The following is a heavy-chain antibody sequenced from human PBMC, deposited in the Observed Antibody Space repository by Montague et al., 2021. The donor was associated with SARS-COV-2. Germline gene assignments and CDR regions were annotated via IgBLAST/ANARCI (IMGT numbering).Heavy chain of an antibody. Sequence: SETLSLTCTVSGGSVSSSPYYWGWIRQPPGRGLEWDGSISYSGRTYFSPSLKSRLTISVDSSENQFSLRLSSVTAADTAVYYCASSYYYGSGTYVYNYYMDVWGKGTTVTVSS. CDR1: GGSVSSSPYY. D-gene: IGHD3-10*01. CDR2: ISYSGRT. J-gene: IGHJ6*03. V-gene: IGHV4-39*01. CDR3: ASSYYYGSGTYVYNYYMDV.